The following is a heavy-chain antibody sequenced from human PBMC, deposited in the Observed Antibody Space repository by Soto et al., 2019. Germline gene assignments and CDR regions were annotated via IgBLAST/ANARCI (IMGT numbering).Heavy chain of an antibody. D-gene: IGHD5-12*01. CDR3: ARGWGGYYYGVGMDV. CDR2: IYNSGST. J-gene: IGHJ6*02. V-gene: IGHV4-61*01. CDR1: GGSVRSGSYY. Sequence: QVQLQESGPGLVKPSETLSLTCTVSGGSVRSGSYYWSWIRQPPGKGLEWIGYIYNSGSTNYNPSLKSRVTISVDTSKNQFSLKLSSVTAADTAVYYCARGWGGYYYGVGMDVWGQGTTVIVSS.